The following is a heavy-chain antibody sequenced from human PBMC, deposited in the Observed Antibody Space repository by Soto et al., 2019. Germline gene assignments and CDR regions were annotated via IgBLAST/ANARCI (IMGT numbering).Heavy chain of an antibody. D-gene: IGHD5-12*01. V-gene: IGHV4-4*02. Sequence: QVQLQESGPGLVKPSGTLSLTCAVSGGSISSSNWWSWVRQPPGKGLEWIGEIYHSGSTTYNPSLKGRVTISVDKSTNQFSLKLSSVTAADTAVYYCASGRRGYSGYDLGSFDYWGQGTLVTVSS. CDR2: IYHSGST. J-gene: IGHJ4*02. CDR1: GGSISSSNW. CDR3: ASGRRGYSGYDLGSFDY.